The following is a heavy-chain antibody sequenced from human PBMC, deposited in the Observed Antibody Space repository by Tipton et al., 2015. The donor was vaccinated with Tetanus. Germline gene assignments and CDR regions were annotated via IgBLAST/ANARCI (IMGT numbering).Heavy chain of an antibody. V-gene: IGHV4-39*01. CDR1: GGSISGSSYS. Sequence: TLSLTCSVSGGSISGSSYSWSWIRQPPGKALEWIGSIYSSGSTFYHPSLQSRVTISVDTSKNQFSLRLSSVTAADTAVYFCARHAPPYCYVSVSYLDYGGQGTPVSVSS. CDR3: ARHAPPYCYVSVSYLDY. J-gene: IGHJ4*02. CDR2: IYSSGST. D-gene: IGHD3-10*01.